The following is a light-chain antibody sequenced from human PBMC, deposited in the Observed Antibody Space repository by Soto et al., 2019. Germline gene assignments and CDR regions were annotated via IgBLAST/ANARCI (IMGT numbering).Light chain of an antibody. CDR2: VAF. J-gene: IGKJ1*01. CDR1: QSVSSNY. V-gene: IGKV3-20*01. Sequence: EIVLTQSPGTLSLSPGERATFSCRASQSVSSNYLAWYQQKPGQAPRLLIYVAFKRATGIPDRFSGSGSGTDVNLKTSRMEHEDFAVYCCQQYGSSTRPVGKGTKVDIK. CDR3: QQYGSSTRP.